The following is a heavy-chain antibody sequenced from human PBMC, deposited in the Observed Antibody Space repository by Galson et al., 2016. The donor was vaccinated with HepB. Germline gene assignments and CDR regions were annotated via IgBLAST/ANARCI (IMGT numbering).Heavy chain of an antibody. V-gene: IGHV4-30-2*01. CDR3: ASVGDSYGFRPFDY. CDR1: GGSISSSGYS. J-gene: IGHJ4*02. Sequence: TLSLTCAVSGGSISSSGYSWSWIRQPPGKGLEWIGYIYHSGSTYYNPSLKSRVTISLDRSKNQFSLKLSSVTAADTAVYYCASVGDSYGFRPFDYWGQGTLVTVSS. CDR2: IYHSGST. D-gene: IGHD5-18*01.